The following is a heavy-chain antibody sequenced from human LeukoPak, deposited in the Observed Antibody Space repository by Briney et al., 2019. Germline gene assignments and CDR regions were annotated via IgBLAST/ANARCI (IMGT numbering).Heavy chain of an antibody. Sequence: PSETLSLTCTVSGGSISSYYWNWLRQPPGKGLEWIGFIYSSGSTNYNPSLKSRVTISVDTSKNQFSLRLRSVTDADTAVYHCARGGSSSWRIGYYFDFWGQGTLVTVSS. V-gene: IGHV4-59*01. CDR3: ARGGSSSWRIGYYFDF. D-gene: IGHD6-13*01. CDR1: GGSISSYY. CDR2: IYSSGST. J-gene: IGHJ4*02.